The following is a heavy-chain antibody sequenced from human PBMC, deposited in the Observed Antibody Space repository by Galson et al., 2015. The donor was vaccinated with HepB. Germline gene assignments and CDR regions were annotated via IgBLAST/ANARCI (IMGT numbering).Heavy chain of an antibody. J-gene: IGHJ4*02. CDR1: GFTFSSYW. CDR2: ISSDGSSI. V-gene: IGHV3-74*01. Sequence: SLRLSCAASGFTFSSYWMHWVRQAPGKGPVWVSRISSDGSSISYADSVKGRFTTSRGNAKNTLYLQMNSLRAEDTAVYYCARLIHFPGIGVDYWGQGTLVTVSS. CDR3: ARLIHFPGIGVDY. D-gene: IGHD3-10*01.